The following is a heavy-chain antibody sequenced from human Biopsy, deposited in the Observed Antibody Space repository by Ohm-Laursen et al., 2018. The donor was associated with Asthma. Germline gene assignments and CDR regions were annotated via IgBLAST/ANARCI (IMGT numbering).Heavy chain of an antibody. Sequence: ASLRLSCKASGSTFSASLNGWVRKMPGKGLGWMGIIFAANSEPKYSPSSQGQVPISADMPISTPILQWSSLKPSDTAIYYCARFIDGTFFVDYWGQGTLVTVSS. V-gene: IGHV5-51*04. D-gene: IGHD1-7*01. J-gene: IGHJ4*02. CDR1: GSTFSASL. CDR2: IFAANSEP. CDR3: ARFIDGTFFVDY.